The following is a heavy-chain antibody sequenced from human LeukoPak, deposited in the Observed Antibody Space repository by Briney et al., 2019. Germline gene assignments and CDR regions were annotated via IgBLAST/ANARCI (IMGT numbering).Heavy chain of an antibody. CDR3: ARDNEQWLVHYYFDY. D-gene: IGHD6-19*01. Sequence: GRSLRLSCAASGFTFSSYGMHCVPQVPGKGLEWVAVIWYDGSNKYYADSVKGRFTISRDNSKNTLYLQMNSLRAEDTAVYYCARDNEQWLVHYYFDYWGQGTLVTVSS. J-gene: IGHJ4*02. V-gene: IGHV3-33*01. CDR2: IWYDGSNK. CDR1: GFTFSSYG.